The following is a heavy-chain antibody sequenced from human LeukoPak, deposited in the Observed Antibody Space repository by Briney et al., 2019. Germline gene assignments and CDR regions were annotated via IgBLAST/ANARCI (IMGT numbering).Heavy chain of an antibody. CDR3: AKDLMRDRWFGES. V-gene: IGHV3-30*02. J-gene: IGHJ5*02. CDR1: GFTFSNFG. D-gene: IGHD3-10*01. CDR2: IRYKGSEK. Sequence: PGGSLRLSCAASGFTFSNFGMHWVRQAPGKGLEWVAFIRYKGSEKYYADSVKGRFTISRDNSRDTLYLEMSTLRAEDTAVYYCAKDLMRDRWFGESWGQGTLVTVSS.